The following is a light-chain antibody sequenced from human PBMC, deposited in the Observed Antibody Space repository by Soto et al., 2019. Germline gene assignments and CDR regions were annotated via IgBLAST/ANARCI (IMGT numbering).Light chain of an antibody. CDR3: QVWDSSSDHYV. J-gene: IGLJ1*01. V-gene: IGLV3-21*04. CDR1: NIGSKS. CDR2: YDS. Sequence: SYELTQPPSVSEAPGKKARITCGGNNIGSKSVHWYQQKPGQAPVLVIYYDSDRPSGIPERFSGSNSGNTATLTISRVEAGDEADYYCQVWDSSSDHYVFGTGTKVTVL.